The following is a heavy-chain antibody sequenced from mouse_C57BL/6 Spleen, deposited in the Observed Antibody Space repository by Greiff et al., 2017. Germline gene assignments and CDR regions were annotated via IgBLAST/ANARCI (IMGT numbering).Heavy chain of an antibody. CDR3: ARGADFYGSRAWFAY. V-gene: IGHV1-54*01. D-gene: IGHD1-1*01. CDR2: INPGSGGT. CDR1: GYAFTNYL. Sequence: VQLQQSGAELVRPGTSVKVSCKASGYAFTNYLIEWVKQRPGQGLEWIGVINPGSGGTNYNEKFKGKETLTADKSSSTAYMQLSSLTSEDSAVYFCARGADFYGSRAWFAYWGQGTLVTVSA. J-gene: IGHJ3*01.